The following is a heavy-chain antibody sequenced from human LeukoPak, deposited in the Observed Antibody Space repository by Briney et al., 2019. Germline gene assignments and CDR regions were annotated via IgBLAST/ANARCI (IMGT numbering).Heavy chain of an antibody. Sequence: GGSLRLSCAASEFTFSSYTMNWVRQAPGKGLEWVSSISSSSYYIYYADSVKGRFTISRDNSKNTLFLQMNSLRAEDTAVYYCARSNYYDSRSWGFDIWGQGTMVTVSS. V-gene: IGHV3-21*01. CDR3: ARSNYYDSRSWGFDI. CDR2: ISSSSYYI. J-gene: IGHJ3*02. CDR1: EFTFSSYT. D-gene: IGHD3-22*01.